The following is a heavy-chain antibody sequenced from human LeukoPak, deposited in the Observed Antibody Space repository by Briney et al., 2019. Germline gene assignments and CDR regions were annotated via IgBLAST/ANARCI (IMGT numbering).Heavy chain of an antibody. J-gene: IGHJ5*02. V-gene: IGHV4-34*01. CDR1: GGSFSGYY. CDR3: AKGARFDP. CDR2: INHSGST. Sequence: PSETLSLTCAVYGGSFSGYYWSWIRQPPGKGLEWIGEINHSGSTNYNPSLKSRVTIPVDTSKNQFSLKLSSVTAADTAVYYCAKGARFDPWGQGTLVTVSS.